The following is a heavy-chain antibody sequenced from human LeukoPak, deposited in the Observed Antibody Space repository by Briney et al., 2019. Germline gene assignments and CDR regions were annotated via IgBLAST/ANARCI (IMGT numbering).Heavy chain of an antibody. D-gene: IGHD3-3*01. J-gene: IGHJ5*02. CDR2: ISGSGGST. V-gene: IGHV3-23*01. Sequence: PGGSLRLSCAASGFTFSSYAMSWVRQAPGKGLEWVSAISGSGGSTYYADSVKGRFTISRDNSKNTLYLQMNSLRAEDTAVYYCAKDRFKLRFLEWLFEGFDPWGQGTLVTVSS. CDR3: AKDRFKLRFLEWLFEGFDP. CDR1: GFTFSSYA.